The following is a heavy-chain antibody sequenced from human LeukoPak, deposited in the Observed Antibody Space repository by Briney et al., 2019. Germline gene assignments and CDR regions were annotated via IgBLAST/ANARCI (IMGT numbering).Heavy chain of an antibody. J-gene: IGHJ4*02. D-gene: IGHD3-10*01. CDR1: GGSISSGGYY. CDR2: IYYSGST. V-gene: IGHV4-31*03. Sequence: SETLSLTCTVSGGSISSGGYYWSWIRQHPGKGLEWIGYIYYSGSTYYNPSLKSRVTISVDTSKNQFSLKLSSVTAADTAVYYCARTLMGLPYYFDYWGQGILVTVSS. CDR3: ARTLMGLPYYFDY.